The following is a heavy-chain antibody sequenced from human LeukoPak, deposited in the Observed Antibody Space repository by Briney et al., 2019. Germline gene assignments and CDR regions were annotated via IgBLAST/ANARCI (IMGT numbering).Heavy chain of an antibody. CDR1: GFTVSSNY. J-gene: IGHJ4*02. Sequence: GGSLRLSCAASGFTVSSNYMSWVRQAPGKGLEWVSVIYSGGSTYYADSVKGRFTISRDNSKNTLYLQMNSLRAEDTAVYYCARDKMITFGGGLDYWGQGTLVTVSS. D-gene: IGHD3-16*01. CDR3: ARDKMITFGGGLDY. CDR2: IYSGGST. V-gene: IGHV3-66*01.